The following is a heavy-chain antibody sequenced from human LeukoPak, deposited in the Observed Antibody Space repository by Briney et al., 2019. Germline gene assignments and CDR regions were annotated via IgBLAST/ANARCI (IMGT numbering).Heavy chain of an antibody. V-gene: IGHV4-34*01. CDR3: ARVAKHFRGGLSFYFMDV. J-gene: IGHJ6*03. CDR1: GESFSGYY. CDR2: INHSGSS. D-gene: IGHD3-10*01. Sequence: SETLSLTCAVYGESFSGYYWSWIRQPPGKGLEWIGEINHSGSSNYTPSLKSRVTISVDTSKNQFSLKLSSVTAADTAVYYCARVAKHFRGGLSFYFMDVWGIGTTVTISS.